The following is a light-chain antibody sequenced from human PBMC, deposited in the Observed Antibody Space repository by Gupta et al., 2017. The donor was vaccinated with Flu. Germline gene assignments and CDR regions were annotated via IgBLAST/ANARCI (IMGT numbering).Light chain of an antibody. J-gene: IGLJ1*01. CDR2: RNN. Sequence: QSVLTQPPSASGTPGQRVSIPCSGSSSHVGSNFVHWFQQLPGTAPKLLIFRNNQRPSGVPDRFSGSKSGTTASLAISGLRAEDEAAYYCEAWEDSLHSFVFGTGTKVTVL. V-gene: IGLV1-47*01. CDR1: SSHVGSNF. CDR3: EAWEDSLHSFV.